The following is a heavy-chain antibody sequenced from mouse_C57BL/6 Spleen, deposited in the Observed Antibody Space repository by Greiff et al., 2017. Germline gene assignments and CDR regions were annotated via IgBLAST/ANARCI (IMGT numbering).Heavy chain of an antibody. J-gene: IGHJ4*01. D-gene: IGHD1-1*01. CDR3: AKGNYYYGSSYYAMDY. Sequence: VQLQQPGAELVKPGASVKLSCKASGYTFTSYWMHWVKQRPGQGLEWIGMIHPNSGSTNYNEKFKSKGTLTVDKSSSTAYMQLSSLTSEDSAVYYCAKGNYYYGSSYYAMDYRGQGTSVAVSS. CDR2: IHPNSGST. V-gene: IGHV1-64*01. CDR1: GYTFTSYW.